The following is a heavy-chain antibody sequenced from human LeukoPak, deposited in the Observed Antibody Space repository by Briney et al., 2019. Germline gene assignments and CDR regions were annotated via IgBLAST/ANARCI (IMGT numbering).Heavy chain of an antibody. CDR2: INHSGST. CDR3: ARVWVTETTTGLDY. V-gene: IGHV4-34*01. J-gene: IGHJ4*02. D-gene: IGHD1-1*01. CDR1: GGSFSGCY. Sequence: SETLSLTCAVYGGSFSGCYWSWISQPPGKGLEWIGEINHSGSTNYNPSLKSRVTISVDTSKNQFSLKLSSVTAADTAVYYCARVWVTETTTGLDYWGQGTLVTASS.